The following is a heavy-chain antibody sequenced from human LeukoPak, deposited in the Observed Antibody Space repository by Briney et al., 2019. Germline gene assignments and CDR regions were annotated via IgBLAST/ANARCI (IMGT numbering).Heavy chain of an antibody. CDR1: GFTFSSYA. V-gene: IGHV3-23*01. CDR3: EKEHGSYRNNYFDY. D-gene: IGHD1-26*01. CDR2: ISGSGGGT. Sequence: GGSLRLSCAASGFTFSSYARSWVRQAPEKGLEWVATISGSGGGTYYADSVRGRFTISRDDSENTLYLQMNSLRAEDTAVYYCEKEHGSYRNNYFDYWGQGNLVTVSS. J-gene: IGHJ4*02.